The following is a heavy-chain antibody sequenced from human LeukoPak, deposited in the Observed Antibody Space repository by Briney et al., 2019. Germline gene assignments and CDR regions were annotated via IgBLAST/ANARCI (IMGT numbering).Heavy chain of an antibody. CDR2: ISWNSGSI. CDR1: GFTFDDYA. Sequence: GGSLRLSCAASGFTFDDYAMHWVRQAPGKGLEWVSGISWNSGSIGYADSVKGRFTISRDNAKNSLYLQVSNLRVEDTAVYYCVDLGYSDCGQGTQVTVSS. CDR3: VDLGYSD. J-gene: IGHJ4*02. V-gene: IGHV3-9*01. D-gene: IGHD5-18*01.